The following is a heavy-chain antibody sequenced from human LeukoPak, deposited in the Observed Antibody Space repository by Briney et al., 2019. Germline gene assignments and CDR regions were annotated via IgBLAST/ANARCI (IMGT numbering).Heavy chain of an antibody. D-gene: IGHD3-9*01. CDR1: VFTFSIAW. V-gene: IGHV3-15*01. Sequence: GGSLSLSCAASVFTFSIAWMSWVRQAPGKGLEWVGRIKSKTDGETTDYAAPVKGRFTISRDDSKNTLYLQMNSLKTEDTAVYYCTRELTENWFDPWGQGTLVTVSS. CDR3: TRELTENWFDP. CDR2: IKSKTDGETT. J-gene: IGHJ5*02.